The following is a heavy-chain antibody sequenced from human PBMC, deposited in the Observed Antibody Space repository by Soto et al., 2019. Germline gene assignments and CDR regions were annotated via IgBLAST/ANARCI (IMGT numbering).Heavy chain of an antibody. Sequence: SETLSLTCTVSGGSISSYYWSWIRQPPGKGLEWIGYIYYSGSTNYNPSLKSRVTISVDTSKNQFSLKLSSVTAADTAVYYCARGGGAANLDFDYWGQGTLVTVSS. CDR3: ARGGGAANLDFDY. CDR2: IYYSGST. V-gene: IGHV4-59*01. CDR1: GGSISSYY. D-gene: IGHD3-3*01. J-gene: IGHJ4*02.